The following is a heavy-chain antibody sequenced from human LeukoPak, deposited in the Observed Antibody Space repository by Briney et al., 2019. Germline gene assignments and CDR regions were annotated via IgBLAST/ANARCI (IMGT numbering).Heavy chain of an antibody. CDR1: RGTFSSYA. D-gene: IGHD2-15*01. CDR2: IIPIFGTA. Sequence: SVKVSCKASRGTFSSYAISWVRQAPGPGLEWMGRIIPIFGTANYAQKFQGRVTITADKSTSTAYRELSSLRSEDTGVYYCARGGYCSGGSCYPIDYWGQGTLVAVSS. J-gene: IGHJ4*02. V-gene: IGHV1-69*06. CDR3: ARGGYCSGGSCYPIDY.